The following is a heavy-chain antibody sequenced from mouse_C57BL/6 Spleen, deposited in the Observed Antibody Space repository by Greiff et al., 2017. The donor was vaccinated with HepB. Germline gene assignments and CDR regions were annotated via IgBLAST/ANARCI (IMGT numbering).Heavy chain of an antibody. Sequence: QVQLQQPGAELVKPGASVKMSCKASGYTFTSYWITWVKQRTGQGLEWIGDIYPGSGSTNYNEKFKSKATLTVDTSSSTAYMQLSSLTSEDSAVYYCARKGYYYGSSSWYFDVWGTGTTVTVSS. CDR1: GYTFTSYW. CDR3: ARKGYYYGSSSWYFDV. V-gene: IGHV1-55*01. J-gene: IGHJ1*03. D-gene: IGHD1-1*01. CDR2: IYPGSGST.